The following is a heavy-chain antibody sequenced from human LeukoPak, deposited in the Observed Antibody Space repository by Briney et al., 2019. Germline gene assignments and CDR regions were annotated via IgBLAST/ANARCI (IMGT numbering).Heavy chain of an antibody. J-gene: IGHJ4*02. Sequence: SGGSLRLSCAASGFTFSDFGMTWVRQAPGKGLEWVSSISAHSRYIYYADSVKGRFTISRDNDQSSLYLQMNSLRAEDSAVYFCARQYYDFWSGFYTADYYFDYWGRGTLVTVSS. CDR1: GFTFSDFG. CDR2: ISAHSRYI. D-gene: IGHD3-3*01. CDR3: ARQYYDFWSGFYTADYYFDY. V-gene: IGHV3-21*01.